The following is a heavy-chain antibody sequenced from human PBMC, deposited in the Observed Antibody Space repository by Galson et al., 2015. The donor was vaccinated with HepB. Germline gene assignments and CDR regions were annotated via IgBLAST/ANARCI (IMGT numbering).Heavy chain of an antibody. CDR2: IRGKAYGGST. Sequence: SLRLSCAASGFTFGGYAMSWFRQAPGKGLEWVGFIRGKAYGGSTAYAASVKGTFAISRADYKSIAYLQMNSLKNEDTALYYCTREGYYCDIWSVAYYYGMDVWGQGTTVTVSS. D-gene: IGHD3-3*01. CDR1: GFTFGGYA. V-gene: IGHV3-49*03. CDR3: TREGYYCDIWSVAYYYGMDV. J-gene: IGHJ6*02.